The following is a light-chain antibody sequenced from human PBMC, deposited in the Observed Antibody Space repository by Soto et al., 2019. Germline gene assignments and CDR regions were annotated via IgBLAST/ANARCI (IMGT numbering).Light chain of an antibody. CDR2: GAS. J-gene: IGKJ1*01. V-gene: IGKV3-15*01. CDR3: QQYKNRPPWT. CDR1: QSLGNT. Sequence: IVVTKSAATLSVSPGDRASLSCRASQSLGNTLAWYQQKPGQAPRLLIYGASTRATGIPARFSGSGSGTAFTLTISSRQYEDSAVYYCQQYKNRPPWTFGQGTKVDIK.